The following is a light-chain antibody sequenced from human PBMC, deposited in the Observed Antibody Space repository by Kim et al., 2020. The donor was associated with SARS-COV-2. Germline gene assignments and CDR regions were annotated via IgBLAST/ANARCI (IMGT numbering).Light chain of an antibody. V-gene: IGLV3-1*01. CDR3: QAWDSNTWV. CDR1: KLGDKY. Sequence: SVSPGQTASISCSGDKLGDKYVCWYQQKPGPSPVLLIYEDTKRPSGIPVRFSGSYSGNTATLTISGTQAMDEADYYCQAWDSNTWVFGGGTQLTVL. CDR2: EDT. J-gene: IGLJ3*02.